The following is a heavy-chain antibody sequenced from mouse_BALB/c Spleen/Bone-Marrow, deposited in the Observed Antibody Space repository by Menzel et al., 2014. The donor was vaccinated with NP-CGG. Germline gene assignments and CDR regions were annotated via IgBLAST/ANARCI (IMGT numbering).Heavy chain of an antibody. Sequence: VQLQQSGPEMVKPGASVKISCRASGYAFSSSWMNWVKQRPGQGLEWIGRIYPGDGDTNYNGKFKGKATLTADKSSSTAYMQPSSLTSVDSAVYICARTYGSSYFVYWGQGTLVTVSA. D-gene: IGHD1-1*01. V-gene: IGHV1-82*01. J-gene: IGHJ3*01. CDR2: IYPGDGDT. CDR3: ARTYGSSYFVY. CDR1: GYAFSSSW.